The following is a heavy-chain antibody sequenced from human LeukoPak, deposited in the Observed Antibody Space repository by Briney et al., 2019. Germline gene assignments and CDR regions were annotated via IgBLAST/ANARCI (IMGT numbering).Heavy chain of an antibody. CDR3: ARGVEYSSSSGLGY. D-gene: IGHD6-6*01. CDR1: GGSISSYY. J-gene: IGHJ4*02. CDR2: IYYSGST. V-gene: IGHV4-59*01. Sequence: PSETLSLTRTVSGGSISSYYWSWIRQPPGKGLEWIGYIYYSGSTNYNPSLKSRVTISVDTSKNQFSLKLSSVTAADTAVYYCARGVEYSSSSGLGYWGQGTLVTVSS.